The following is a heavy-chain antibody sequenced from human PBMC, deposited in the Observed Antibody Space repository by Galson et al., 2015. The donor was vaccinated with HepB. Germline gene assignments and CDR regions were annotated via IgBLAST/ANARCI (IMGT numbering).Heavy chain of an antibody. D-gene: IGHD2/OR15-2a*01. V-gene: IGHV1-18*01. CDR3: ARDWQYCNSANCQGNAIHV. J-gene: IGHJ3*01. CDR1: GYTFTNYG. CDR2: ISTYQGNT. Sequence: SVKVSCKAFGYTFTNYGITWVRQAPGQGLQWMGWISTYQGNTNYAQKVKGRVTLTTDTSTSTAYMELRGLRSDDTAVYYYARDWQYCNSANCQGNAIHVWGPGTVVTVSS.